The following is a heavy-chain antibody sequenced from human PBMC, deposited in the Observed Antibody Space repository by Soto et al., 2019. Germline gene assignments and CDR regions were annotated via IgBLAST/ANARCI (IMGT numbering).Heavy chain of an antibody. Sequence: GGSLRLSCAASGFTFSSYGMHGVRQAPGKGLEWVAVISYDGSNKYYADSVKGRFTISRDNSKNTLYLQMNSLRAEDTAVYYCAKDTALRPYYYGMDVWGQGTTVTVSS. CDR1: GFTFSSYG. V-gene: IGHV3-30*18. CDR2: ISYDGSNK. D-gene: IGHD3-16*01. CDR3: AKDTALRPYYYGMDV. J-gene: IGHJ6*02.